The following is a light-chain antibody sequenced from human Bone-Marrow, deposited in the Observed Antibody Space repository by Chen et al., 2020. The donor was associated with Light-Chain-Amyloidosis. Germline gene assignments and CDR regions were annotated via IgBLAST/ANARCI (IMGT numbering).Light chain of an antibody. J-gene: IGLJ3*02. CDR3: QSYDSSLSGSGV. CDR2: GNN. CDR1: SSNIGAGYD. V-gene: IGLV1-40*01. Sequence: QSVLTQPPSVSGAPGQRVTISCTGSSSNIGAGYDVHWDQQLPGTAPKLLIYGNNNRPAGVPDRFSGSKSGPSASLAITGLQAEDQGDYYCQSYDSSLSGSGVFGGGTKLTVL.